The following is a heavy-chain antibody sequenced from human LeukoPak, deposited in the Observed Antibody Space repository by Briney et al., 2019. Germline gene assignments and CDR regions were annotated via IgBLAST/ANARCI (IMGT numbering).Heavy chain of an antibody. CDR3: ARGAYDSSGYHKYYFDY. D-gene: IGHD3-22*01. CDR1: GGSISSYY. CDR2: IYTSGST. Sequence: SETLSLTCTVSGGSISSYYWRWIRQPAGKGLEWIGRIYTSGSTNYNPSLKSRVTMSVDTSKNQFSLKLSSVTAADTAVYYCARGAYDSSGYHKYYFDYWGQGTLVTVSS. V-gene: IGHV4-4*07. J-gene: IGHJ4*02.